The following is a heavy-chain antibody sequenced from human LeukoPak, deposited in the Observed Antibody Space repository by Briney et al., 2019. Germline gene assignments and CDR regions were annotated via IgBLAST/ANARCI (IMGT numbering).Heavy chain of an antibody. CDR1: GFIFGTYA. D-gene: IGHD1-14*01. Sequence: GGSLRLSCAASGFIFGTYAMNWVRQAPGKGLEWVSSISTTSASTYYADSVRGRFTISRDNAKNSLYLQTNSLRAEDTAIYYCARGIFNSASPNLDYWGQGSLVTVSS. CDR3: ARGIFNSASPNLDY. V-gene: IGHV3-21*01. CDR2: ISTTSAST. J-gene: IGHJ4*02.